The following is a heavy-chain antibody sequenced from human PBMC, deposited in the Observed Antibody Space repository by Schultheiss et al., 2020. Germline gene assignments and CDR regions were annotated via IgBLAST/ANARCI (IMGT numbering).Heavy chain of an antibody. CDR2: ISGSGGST. Sequence: GESLKISCAASGFTFSSYAMSWVRQAPGKGLEWVSAISGSGGSTYYADSVKGRFTISRDNSKNTLYLQMNSLRAEDTAVYYCAKAKGHCSSTSCYADYYGMDVWGKGTTVTVSS. J-gene: IGHJ6*04. D-gene: IGHD2-2*01. CDR3: AKAKGHCSSTSCYADYYGMDV. CDR1: GFTFSSYA. V-gene: IGHV3-23*01.